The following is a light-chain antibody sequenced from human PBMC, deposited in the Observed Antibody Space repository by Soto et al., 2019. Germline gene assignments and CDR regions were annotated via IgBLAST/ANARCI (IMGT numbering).Light chain of an antibody. CDR2: KVT. J-gene: IGKJ2*01. CDR3: MQGTHCPYT. CDR1: QSLVHSDGNTH. Sequence: DVVMTQSPLSLLVTLGQPASISFRSTQSLVHSDGNTHLNWFQERPGQSPRRLICKVTNRYSAVPYRFSGSAAGTDFTLKISRVEAEDVVVYYCMQGTHCPYTFGQGTKLEIK. V-gene: IGKV2-30*02.